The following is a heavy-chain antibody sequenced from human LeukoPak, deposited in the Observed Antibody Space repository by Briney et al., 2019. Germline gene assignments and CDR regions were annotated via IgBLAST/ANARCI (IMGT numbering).Heavy chain of an antibody. CDR1: GFTFSSYA. CDR2: ISSSSSYI. J-gene: IGHJ3*02. D-gene: IGHD4-17*01. CDR3: ARPMTTVTTDAFDI. V-gene: IGHV3-21*01. Sequence: PGGSLRLSCAASGFTFSSYAMHWVRQAPGKGLEWVSSISSSSSYIYYADSVKGRFTISRDNAKNSLYLQMNSLRAEDTAVYYCARPMTTVTTDAFDIWGQGTMVTVSS.